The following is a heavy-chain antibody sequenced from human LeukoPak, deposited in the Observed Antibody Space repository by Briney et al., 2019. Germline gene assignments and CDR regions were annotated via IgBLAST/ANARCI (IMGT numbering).Heavy chain of an antibody. CDR3: ARVRIPYYYYMDV. CDR1: GFTFSSYA. D-gene: IGHD2/OR15-2a*01. J-gene: IGHJ6*03. Sequence: GGSLRLSCAASGFTFSSYAMSWVRQAPGKGLEWVSAISGSGGSTYYADSVKGRFTISRDNSKNTLYLQMDSLRAEDTAVYYCARVRIPYYYYMDVWGKGTTVIVPS. V-gene: IGHV3-23*01. CDR2: ISGSGGST.